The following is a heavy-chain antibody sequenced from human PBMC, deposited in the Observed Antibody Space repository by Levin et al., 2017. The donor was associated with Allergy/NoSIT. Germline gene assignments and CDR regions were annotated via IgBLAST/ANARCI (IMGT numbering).Heavy chain of an antibody. CDR1: GGSISSSSYY. D-gene: IGHD6-13*01. CDR3: ARSSIAAAVERPVPDYFDY. Sequence: SETLSLTCTVSGGSISSSSYYWGWIRQPPGKGLEWIGSIYYSGSTYYNPSLKSRVTISVDTSKNQFSLKLSSVTAADTAVYYCARSSIAAAVERPVPDYFDYWGQGTLVTVSS. J-gene: IGHJ4*02. CDR2: IYYSGST. V-gene: IGHV4-39*01.